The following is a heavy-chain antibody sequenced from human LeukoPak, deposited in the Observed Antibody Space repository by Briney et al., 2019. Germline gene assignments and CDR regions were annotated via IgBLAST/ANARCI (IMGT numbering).Heavy chain of an antibody. CDR3: AKDVYYDSSGYYYYYYGMDV. V-gene: IGHV3-30*02. CDR2: ISYDGSNK. Sequence: PGGSLRLSCAASGFTFSSYGMHWVRQAPGKGLEWVAFISYDGSNKDHADSVKGRFTISRGNSKNTLYLQMNSLNPEDTAVYYCAKDVYYDSSGYYYYYYGMDVWGQGTTVTVSS. CDR1: GFTFSSYG. D-gene: IGHD3-22*01. J-gene: IGHJ6*02.